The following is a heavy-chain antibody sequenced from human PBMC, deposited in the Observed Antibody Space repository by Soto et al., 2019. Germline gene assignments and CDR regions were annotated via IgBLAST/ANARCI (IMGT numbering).Heavy chain of an antibody. V-gene: IGHV1-69*02. CDR2: IIPILGIA. CDR1: GGTFSSYT. CDR3: ARGPGVRLGTPIAGGWFDP. D-gene: IGHD4-17*01. Sequence: QVQLVQSGAEVKKPGSSVKVSCKASGGTFSSYTISWVRQAPGQGLEWMGRIIPILGIANYAQKFQGRVTITADKSTSTAYMELSSLRSEDTAVYYCARGPGVRLGTPIAGGWFDPWGQGTLVTVSS. J-gene: IGHJ5*02.